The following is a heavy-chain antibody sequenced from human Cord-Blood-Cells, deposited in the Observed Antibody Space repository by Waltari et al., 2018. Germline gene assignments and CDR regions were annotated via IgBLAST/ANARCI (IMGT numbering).Heavy chain of an antibody. V-gene: IGHV1-69*01. CDR2: IIPILGTA. CDR1: GGTFRSYA. Sequence: QVQLVQSGAEVKKPGSSVKVSCKASGGTFRSYAIRRVLQAPALGLEWMGGIIPILGTANYAQKFQGRVTITADESTSTAYMELSSLRSEDTAVYYCARVDLYYDSSGYYSYYFDYWGQGTLVTVSS. CDR3: ARVDLYYDSSGYYSYYFDY. D-gene: IGHD3-22*01. J-gene: IGHJ4*02.